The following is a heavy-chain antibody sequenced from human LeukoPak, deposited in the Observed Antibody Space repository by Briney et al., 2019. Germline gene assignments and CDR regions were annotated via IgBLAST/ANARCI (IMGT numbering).Heavy chain of an antibody. J-gene: IGHJ6*03. D-gene: IGHD6-13*01. CDR1: GGSISSSSYY. CDR3: ALESAAGTGPGDYYYMDV. CDR2: IYYSGST. V-gene: IGHV4-61*05. Sequence: SETLSLTCTVSGGSISSSSYYWGWIRQPPGKGLEWIGYIYYSGSTNYNPSLKSRVTISVDTSKNQFSLKLSSVTAADTAVYYCALESAAGTGPGDYYYMDVWGKGTTVTVSS.